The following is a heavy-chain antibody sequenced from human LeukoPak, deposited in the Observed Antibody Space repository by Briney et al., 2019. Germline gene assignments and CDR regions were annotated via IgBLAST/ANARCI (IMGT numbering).Heavy chain of an antibody. Sequence: PGGSLRLSCAASGFTFSGYAMSWVRQAPGKGLEWVSAISGSGGSTYYADSVKGRFTISRDNSKNTLYLQMNSLRAEDTAVYYCAKVVFDSSGYYGDAFDIWGQGTMVTVSS. CDR1: GFTFSGYA. J-gene: IGHJ3*02. CDR3: AKVVFDSSGYYGDAFDI. V-gene: IGHV3-23*01. CDR2: ISGSGGST. D-gene: IGHD3-22*01.